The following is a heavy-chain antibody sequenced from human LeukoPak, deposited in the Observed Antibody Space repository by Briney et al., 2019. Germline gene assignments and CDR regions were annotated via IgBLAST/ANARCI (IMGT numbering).Heavy chain of an antibody. CDR3: ARSGRDVGFAFDI. CDR2: INHRGST. CDR1: GGPFNDYY. V-gene: IGHV4-34*01. J-gene: IGHJ3*02. Sequence: SETLSLTCAVYGGPFNDYYWNWLRQPPGKGLEWMGEINHRGSTNYHPSYKNRVTISLDTSQNHFSLRLTSVTAADTAVYFCARSGRDVGFAFDIWGQGTLVTISS. D-gene: IGHD5-12*01.